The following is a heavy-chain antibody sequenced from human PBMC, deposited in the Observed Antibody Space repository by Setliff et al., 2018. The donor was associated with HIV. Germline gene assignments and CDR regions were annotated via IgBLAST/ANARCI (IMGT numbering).Heavy chain of an antibody. J-gene: IGHJ6*02. Sequence: GASVKVSCKTSGGTFSSYGISWVRQAPGQGLEWMEGIIPMFGTGFYAQKFQGRVTITTDESRSTAYMELSSLSSEDTAVFYCARVGHSSSYHYYGMDVWGQGTTVTVSS. D-gene: IGHD6-13*01. V-gene: IGHV1-69*05. CDR2: IIPMFGTG. CDR1: GGTFSSYG. CDR3: ARVGHSSSYHYYGMDV.